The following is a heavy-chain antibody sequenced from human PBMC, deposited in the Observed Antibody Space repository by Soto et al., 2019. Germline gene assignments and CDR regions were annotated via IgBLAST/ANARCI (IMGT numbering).Heavy chain of an antibody. CDR3: AKGTYYYDSSGYPPFDY. J-gene: IGHJ4*02. CDR2: ISYDGSNK. CDR1: GFTFSSYG. V-gene: IGHV3-30*18. D-gene: IGHD3-22*01. Sequence: QVQLVESGGGVVQPGRSLRLSCAASGFTFSSYGMHWVRHAPGKGLEWVAVISYDGSNKYYADSVKGRFTISRDNSKNTLYLQMNSLRAEDTAVYYCAKGTYYYDSSGYPPFDYWGQGTLVTVSS.